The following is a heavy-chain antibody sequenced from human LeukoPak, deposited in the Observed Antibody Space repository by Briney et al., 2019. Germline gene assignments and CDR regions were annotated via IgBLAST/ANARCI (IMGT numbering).Heavy chain of an antibody. CDR1: GFTFGGYA. CDR3: TRAFPPSYYYYGMDV. Sequence: PGGSLRLSCAASGFTFGGYAMSWFRQAPGKGLEWVGFIRSKAYGGTTEYAASVKGRFTISRDDSKSIAYLQMNSLKTEDTAVYYCTRAFPPSYYYYGMDVWGQGTTVTVSS. J-gene: IGHJ6*02. V-gene: IGHV3-49*03. CDR2: IRSKAYGGTT.